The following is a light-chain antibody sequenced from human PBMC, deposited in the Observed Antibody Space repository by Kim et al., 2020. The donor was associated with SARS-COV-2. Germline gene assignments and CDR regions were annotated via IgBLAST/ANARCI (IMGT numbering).Light chain of an antibody. CDR1: QSISNN. CDR2: GAS. CDR3: QQYDDWLA. Sequence: EIVMTQSSATLSVFPGERATLSCRASQSISNNLAWYQQKPGQAPRLLMFGASTRATDCPVRFSGSGSGTEFTLTISSLRSEDFAVYFCQQYDDWLAFGGGTKVDIK. V-gene: IGKV3-15*01. J-gene: IGKJ4*01.